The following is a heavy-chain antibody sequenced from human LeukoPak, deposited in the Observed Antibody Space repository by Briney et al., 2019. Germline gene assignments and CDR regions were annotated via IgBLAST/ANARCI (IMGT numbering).Heavy chain of an antibody. J-gene: IGHJ4*02. CDR2: ISYDGSNK. V-gene: IGHV3-30-3*01. CDR1: GFTFSSYA. Sequence: GGSLRLSCAASGFTFSSYAMHWVRQAPGKGLEWVAVISYDGSNKYYADSVKGRFTISRDNSKNTLYLQMNSLRAEDTAVYYCARGQGYSYGQRRGFFVDYWGQGTLVTVSS. D-gene: IGHD5-18*01. CDR3: ARGQGYSYGQRRGFFVDY.